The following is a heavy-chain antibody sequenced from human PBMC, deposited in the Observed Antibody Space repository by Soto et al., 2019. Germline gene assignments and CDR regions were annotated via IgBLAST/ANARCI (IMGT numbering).Heavy chain of an antibody. D-gene: IGHD3-3*01. Sequence: SETLSLTCTVSGGSISSGGYYWSWIRQHPGKGLEWIGYIYYSGSTYYNPSLKSRVTISVDTSKNQFSLKLSSVTAADTAVYYCAREWRREFDYWGQGTLVTVSS. J-gene: IGHJ4*02. CDR1: GGSISSGGYY. V-gene: IGHV4-31*03. CDR2: IYYSGST. CDR3: AREWRREFDY.